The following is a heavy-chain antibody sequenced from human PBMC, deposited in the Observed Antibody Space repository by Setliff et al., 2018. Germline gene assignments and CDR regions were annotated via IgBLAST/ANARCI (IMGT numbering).Heavy chain of an antibody. J-gene: IGHJ6*02. CDR1: GITFSRFW. D-gene: IGHD5-18*01. V-gene: IGHV3-7*01. CDR2: INQGGSDQ. CDR3: ARDGGTAMVKTYYYGLDV. Sequence: GGSLRLSCAASGITFSRFWVSWVRQAPGKGLEWVANINQGGSDQFYVESVKGRFTISRDNAKNSLYLQLNSLRAEDMAVYYCARDGGTAMVKTYYYGLDVWGQGTTVTVSS.